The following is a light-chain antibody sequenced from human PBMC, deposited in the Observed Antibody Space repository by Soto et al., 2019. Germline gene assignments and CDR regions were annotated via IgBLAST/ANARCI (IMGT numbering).Light chain of an antibody. CDR2: AAS. CDR3: QQANSFTFT. CDR1: QGISSW. J-gene: IGKJ5*01. Sequence: DIQMTPSPSSVSASVGDRVTITRRASQGISSWLAWYQKKPGKAPKILIYAASSLQSGVPSRFSGSGSGTDFNLTISRLQTEEFATYYCQQANSFTFTFGQGTRLEIK. V-gene: IGKV1D-12*01.